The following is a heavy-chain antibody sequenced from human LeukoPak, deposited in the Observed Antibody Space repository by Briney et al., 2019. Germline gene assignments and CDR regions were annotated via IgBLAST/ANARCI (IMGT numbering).Heavy chain of an antibody. V-gene: IGHV4-38-2*01. Sequence: SETLSLTCAISGHSTTRGYYWAWFRQSPGKGLEWIATFFQSEKSFNNASLKSRVIMSLDTSKSQFSLNLTSVTAADTAVYYCARVLPVPYLLDSWGQGTHVTVSS. CDR1: GHSTTRGYY. CDR2: FFQSEKS. CDR3: ARVLPVPYLLDS. J-gene: IGHJ4*02. D-gene: IGHD2/OR15-2a*01.